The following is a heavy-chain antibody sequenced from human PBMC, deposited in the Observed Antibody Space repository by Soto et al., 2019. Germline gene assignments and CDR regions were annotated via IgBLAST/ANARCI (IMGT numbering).Heavy chain of an antibody. CDR1: GFTFSGYA. CDR2: ISYDGSNK. D-gene: IGHD3-10*01. J-gene: IGHJ4*02. V-gene: IGHV3-30-3*01. CDR3: ARGIGNYYGSGSSY. Sequence: QVQLVESGGGVVQPGRSLRLSCAASGFTFSGYAMHWVRQAPGKGLEWVAVISYDGSNKYYADSVKGRFTISRDNSKNTLYLQMNSLRAEDTAVYYCARGIGNYYGSGSSYWGQGTLVTVSS.